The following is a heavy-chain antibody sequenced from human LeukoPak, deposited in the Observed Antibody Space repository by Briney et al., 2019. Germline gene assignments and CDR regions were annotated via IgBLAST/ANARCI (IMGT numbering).Heavy chain of an antibody. CDR2: IGAYNGNT. Sequence: ASVKVSCKASGGAFSSYAISWVRQAPGQGLEWMGWIGAYNGNTNYAQNLQGRVTLTTDTSTATAYMELRSLTSDDTAVYYCAIAAITVAGTRYFLHWGQGTLVTVSS. D-gene: IGHD6-19*01. CDR3: AIAAITVAGTRYFLH. J-gene: IGHJ1*01. V-gene: IGHV1-18*01. CDR1: GGAFSSYA.